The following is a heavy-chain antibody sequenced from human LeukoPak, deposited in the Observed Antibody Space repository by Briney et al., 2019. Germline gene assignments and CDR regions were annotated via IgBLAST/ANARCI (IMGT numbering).Heavy chain of an antibody. Sequence: ASVKVSCKASGGTFSSYAISWVRQAPGQGLEWMGGIIPIFGTANYAQKFQGRVTITADESTSTAYMELSSLRSEDTAVYYCARVSGSGSYYNSAFDIWGQGTMVTVSS. CDR3: ARVSGSGSYYNSAFDI. CDR1: GGTFSSYA. J-gene: IGHJ3*02. CDR2: IIPIFGTA. V-gene: IGHV1-69*13. D-gene: IGHD3-10*01.